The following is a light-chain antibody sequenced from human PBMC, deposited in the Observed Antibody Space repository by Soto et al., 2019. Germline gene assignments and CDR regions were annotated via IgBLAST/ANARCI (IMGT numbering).Light chain of an antibody. CDR1: QDISNY. V-gene: IGKV1-9*01. CDR3: QQLNSYPLT. Sequence: IQLTQSPSSLSASVGDRVTITCRASQDISNYLAWYQQKPGKAPNLLIYGASSLERGVPSRFSGSGSGTDFTLTISSLQPEDFASYYCQQLNSYPLTFGGGTKVDI. CDR2: GAS. J-gene: IGKJ4*01.